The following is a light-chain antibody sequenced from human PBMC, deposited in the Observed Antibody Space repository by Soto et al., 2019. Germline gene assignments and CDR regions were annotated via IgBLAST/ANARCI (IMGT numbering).Light chain of an antibody. J-gene: IGKJ1*01. V-gene: IGKV1-5*01. CDR2: DAS. CDR1: QRISSW. CDR3: QQYNTYSPT. Sequence: DNQMSTSAPTLSASVGERVTITCRASQRISSWLAWYQQKPGKAPKLLIYDASSLESGVPSRFSGSGSVTEFTLTISSLQPDDFATYYCQQYNTYSPTFGQGTKVDIK.